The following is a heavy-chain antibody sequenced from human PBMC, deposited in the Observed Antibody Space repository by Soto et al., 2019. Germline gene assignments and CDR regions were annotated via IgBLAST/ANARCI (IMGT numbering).Heavy chain of an antibody. CDR3: ARHNYGSGSTYFDY. J-gene: IGHJ4*02. Sequence: SETLSLTCTVSSASISSYYWSWIRQPPGKGLEWIGYIYYSGSTNYNPSLKSRVTISVDTSKNQFSLKLNSMTAAVSSVYFCARHNYGSGSTYFDYWGQGTLVTVSS. CDR1: SASISSYY. V-gene: IGHV4-59*08. CDR2: IYYSGST. D-gene: IGHD3-10*01.